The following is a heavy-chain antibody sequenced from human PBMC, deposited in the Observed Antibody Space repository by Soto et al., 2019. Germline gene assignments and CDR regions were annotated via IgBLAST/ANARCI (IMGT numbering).Heavy chain of an antibody. CDR3: ARRWGAAVDY. J-gene: IGHJ4*02. D-gene: IGHD1-26*01. V-gene: IGHV4-59*08. CDR2: IYYSGST. CDR1: GGSISSYY. Sequence: QVQLQESGPGLVKPSETLSLTCTVSGGSISSYYWSWIRQPPGKGLEWIGYIYYSGSTNYNPSLKRRVSIAVDPSKHQCSLKLSSVTAADTAVYYCARRWGAAVDYWGQGTLVTVSS.